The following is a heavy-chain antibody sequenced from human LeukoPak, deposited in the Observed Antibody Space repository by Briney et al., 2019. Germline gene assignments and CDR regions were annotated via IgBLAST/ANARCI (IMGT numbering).Heavy chain of an antibody. D-gene: IGHD3-9*01. V-gene: IGHV1-46*01. CDR1: GYTFTSHY. J-gene: IGHJ4*02. CDR2: INPTGDTT. Sequence: ASVKVSCKASGYTFTSHYMHWVRQAPGQGLEWMGVINPTGDTTRYAQKLQGRVTMTTDTSTSTAYMELRSLRSDDTAVYYCARGGRAHRYFDWLSTYYFDYWGQGTLVTVSS. CDR3: ARGGRAHRYFDWLSTYYFDY.